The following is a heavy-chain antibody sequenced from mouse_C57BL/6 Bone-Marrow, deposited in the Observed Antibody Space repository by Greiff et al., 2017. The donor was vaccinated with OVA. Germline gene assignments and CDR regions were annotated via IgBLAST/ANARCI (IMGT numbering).Heavy chain of an antibody. CDR3: ARPNYYGSSYWYFDV. D-gene: IGHD1-1*01. V-gene: IGHV1-26*01. CDR2: INPNNGGT. CDR1: GYTFTDYY. J-gene: IGHJ1*03. Sequence: EVKLQQSGPELVKPGASVKISCKASGYTFTDYYMNWVKQSHGKSLEWIGDINPNNGGTSYNQKFKGKATLTVDKSSSTAYMELRSLTSEDSAVYYCARPNYYGSSYWYFDVWGTGTSVTVSS.